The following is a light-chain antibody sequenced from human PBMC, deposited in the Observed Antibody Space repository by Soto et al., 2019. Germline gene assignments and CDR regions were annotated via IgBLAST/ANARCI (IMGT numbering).Light chain of an antibody. V-gene: IGKV3-11*01. CDR1: QSVDTF. J-gene: IGKJ1*01. CDR2: DTS. Sequence: EIVLTQSPATLSLSPGERATLSCRASQSVDTFLAWYQQKPGRTPRLLIYDTSNRATGIPPRFSGTGSGTDFTLTISRLEPEDFAVYYCQQYNNWWTFGQGTKVEIK. CDR3: QQYNNWWT.